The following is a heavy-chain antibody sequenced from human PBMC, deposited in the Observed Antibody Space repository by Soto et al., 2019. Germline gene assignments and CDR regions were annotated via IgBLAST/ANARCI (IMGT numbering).Heavy chain of an antibody. Sequence: GGSLRLSCAASGFTFSTYSMTWVRQAPGKGLEWVSIISGGGGATYYTDSVKGRFTISRDNSKNTLYLQMSSLRAEDTAVYYCAKKAVTMLGYETFDIWGQGTMVTVSS. J-gene: IGHJ3*02. V-gene: IGHV3-23*01. D-gene: IGHD2-2*03. CDR2: ISGGGGAT. CDR3: AKKAVTMLGYETFDI. CDR1: GFTFSTYS.